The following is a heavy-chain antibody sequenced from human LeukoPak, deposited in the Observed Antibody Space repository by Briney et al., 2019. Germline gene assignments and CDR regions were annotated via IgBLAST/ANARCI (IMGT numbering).Heavy chain of an antibody. V-gene: IGHV3-23*01. D-gene: IGHD6-19*01. J-gene: IGHJ4*02. CDR1: GFTFSSYW. Sequence: TGGSLRLSCAASGFTFSSYWMHWVRQAPGKGLEWVSAISGSGGSTYYADSVKGRFTISRDNSKNTLYLQMNSLRAEDTAVYYCAKDPYPHIAVAGTFGYWGQGTLVTVSS. CDR2: ISGSGGST. CDR3: AKDPYPHIAVAGTFGY.